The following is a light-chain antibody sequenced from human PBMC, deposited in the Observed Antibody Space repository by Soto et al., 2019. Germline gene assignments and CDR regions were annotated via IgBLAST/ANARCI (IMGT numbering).Light chain of an antibody. J-gene: IGLJ2*01. CDR3: SSSAGNDIVL. V-gene: IGLV2-8*01. Sequence: QSVLTQPPSASGCPGQSVTISCTGTSSDVGGYTYVSWYQQHPGKAPKLLIHDVTERPSGVPDRFSGSRSDSTASLTVSGLQAEDEADYYCSSSAGNDIVLFGGGTKLTVL. CDR2: DVT. CDR1: SSDVGGYTY.